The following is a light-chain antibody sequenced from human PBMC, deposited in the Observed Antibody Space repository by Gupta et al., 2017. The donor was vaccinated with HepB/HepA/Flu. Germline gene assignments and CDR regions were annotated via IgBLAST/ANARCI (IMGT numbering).Light chain of an antibody. Sequence: FVLPQSPGTWPLSPGARAALSFRASQSISSDYLAWYQQKPGQAPRLLLYCASSRATGIPDRFSGSGSGTDFTLTISRLEPDDFAVYYCQQYCGSPWTFGQGTNVEIK. CDR3: QQYCGSPWT. V-gene: IGKV3-20*01. CDR2: CAS. CDR1: QSISSDY. J-gene: IGKJ1*01.